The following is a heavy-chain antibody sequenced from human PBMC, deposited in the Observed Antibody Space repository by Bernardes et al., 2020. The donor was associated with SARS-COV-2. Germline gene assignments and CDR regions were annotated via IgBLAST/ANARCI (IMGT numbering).Heavy chain of an antibody. CDR1: RFSFSTSA. CDR3: ARALISGYDDTFDI. CDR2: ISYDAIKK. Sequence: GGSLRLSCAASRFSFSTSAMHWVRQAPGKGLEWVALISYDAIKKNYADSVKGRFTISRDNSKNTLYLQMNSLRADDAAVYYCARALISGYDDTFDIWGQGTMVTVSS. J-gene: IGHJ3*02. D-gene: IGHD5-12*01. V-gene: IGHV3-30*01.